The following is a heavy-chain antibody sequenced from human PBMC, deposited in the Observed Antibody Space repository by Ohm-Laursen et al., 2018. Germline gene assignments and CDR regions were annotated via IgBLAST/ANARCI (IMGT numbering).Heavy chain of an antibody. CDR3: AKRSWDIRSESFDF. V-gene: IGHV3-23*01. Sequence: SLRLSCAASGFTFSSYAMSWVRQAPGKGLEWVSAVSGTGDNTYYADSVKGRFTISRDNSKNTLYLQMNSLRVEDTALYYCAKRSWDIRSESFDFWGQGTRVTVSS. CDR2: VSGTGDNT. D-gene: IGHD1-26*01. CDR1: GFTFSSYA. J-gene: IGHJ4*02.